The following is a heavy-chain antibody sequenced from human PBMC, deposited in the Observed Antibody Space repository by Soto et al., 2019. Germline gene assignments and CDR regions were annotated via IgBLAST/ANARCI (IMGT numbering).Heavy chain of an antibody. CDR2: FDPEDGET. CDR1: GYTLTELS. J-gene: IGHJ3*02. CDR3: ATQVVVTHGACDI. D-gene: IGHD3-22*01. V-gene: IGHV1-24*01. Sequence: SVKVSCKVSGYTLTELSMHWVRQAPGKGLEWMGGFDPEDGETIYAQKFQGRVTMTEDTSTDTAYMELSSLRSEDTAGYYCATQVVVTHGACDIWGQGTRVTVSS.